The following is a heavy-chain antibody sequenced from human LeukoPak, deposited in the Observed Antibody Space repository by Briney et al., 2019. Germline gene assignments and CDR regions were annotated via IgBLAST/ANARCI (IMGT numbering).Heavy chain of an antibody. CDR2: INPDTGGV. V-gene: IGHV1-2*02. D-gene: IGHD5-18*01. CDR3: SRSEGYSYGSYYYYYYMDV. Sequence: ASVKVSCKASGYTFTSYGIGWVRQAPGQGLEGMGWINPDTGGVKYARKFQGRVTMTRDTSISTTYMDLSRLTSDDTAVYYCSRSEGYSYGSYYYYYYMDVWGKGTTVTVSS. CDR1: GYTFTSYG. J-gene: IGHJ6*03.